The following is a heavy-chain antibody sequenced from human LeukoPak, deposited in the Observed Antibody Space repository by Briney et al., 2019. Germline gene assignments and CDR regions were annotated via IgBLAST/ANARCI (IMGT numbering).Heavy chain of an antibody. CDR2: ISYDESNK. CDR3: GSTIGYSSSTRCYGPSWFDP. V-gene: IGHV3-30-3*01. J-gene: IGHJ5*02. CDR1: GFTFSSYA. D-gene: IGHD2-2*01. Sequence: AGGSVRLFCAPSGFTFSSYAMHCARHAPGKGLEWVAFISYDESNKYHADSVKGRLTISRDNSKNTLYLQMNSLRAEGTAVYYGGSTIGYSSSTRCYGPSWFDPWVQGPLVTVS.